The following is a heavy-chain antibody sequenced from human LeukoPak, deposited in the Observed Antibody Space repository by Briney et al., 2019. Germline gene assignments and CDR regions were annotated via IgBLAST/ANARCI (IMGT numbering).Heavy chain of an antibody. Sequence: GGSLRLSCAASGFTFSNYWMHWVRQVPGKGLVWVSRIKGDGGSPTYADSVKGRFTISSDNAKHTLYLQMNSLRAEDTAVYYCYGGNAEDWGQGTLVTVSS. J-gene: IGHJ1*01. CDR2: IKGDGGSP. D-gene: IGHD4-23*01. CDR3: YGGNAED. CDR1: GFTFSNYW. V-gene: IGHV3-74*01.